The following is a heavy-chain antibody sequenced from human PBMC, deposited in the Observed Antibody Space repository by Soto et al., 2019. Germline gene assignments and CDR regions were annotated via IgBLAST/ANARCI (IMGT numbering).Heavy chain of an antibody. Sequence: EVQLLESGGDLVQPGGSLRLSCAASGFTFSSDAMSWVRQAPGKGLEWVSTISGRGDDTYYTDSVKGRFTISRDNSKNTLYVHMNSLRAEDTAVYYCARAQPTYSSSYFDYWGQGTLVTVSS. CDR3: ARAQPTYSSSYFDY. CDR2: ISGRGDDT. V-gene: IGHV3-23*01. J-gene: IGHJ4*02. D-gene: IGHD3-22*01. CDR1: GFTFSSDA.